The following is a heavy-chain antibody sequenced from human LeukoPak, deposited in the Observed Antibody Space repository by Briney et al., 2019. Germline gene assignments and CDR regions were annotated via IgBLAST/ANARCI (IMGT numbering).Heavy chain of an antibody. J-gene: IGHJ4*02. CDR1: GFTFSSYG. CDR2: ISYDGSNK. Sequence: PGRSPRLSCAASGFTFSSYGMHWVRQAPGKGLEWVAVISYDGSNKYYADSVKGRFTISRDNSKNTLYLQMNSLRAEDTAVYYCAKQYSSGWFFDYWGQGTLVTVSS. CDR3: AKQYSSGWFFDY. V-gene: IGHV3-30*18. D-gene: IGHD6-19*01.